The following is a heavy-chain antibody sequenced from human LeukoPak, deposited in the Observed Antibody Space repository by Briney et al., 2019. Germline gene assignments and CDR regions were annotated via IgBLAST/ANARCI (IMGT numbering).Heavy chain of an antibody. Sequence: SVKVSCKASGGTFSSYAISWVRQAPGQGLEWMGRIIPILGTANYAQKFQGRVTITADKSTSTAYMELSSLRSEDMAVYYCARGRVATTPFDYWGQGTLVTVSS. D-gene: IGHD5-24*01. CDR3: ARGRVATTPFDY. CDR1: GGTFSSYA. CDR2: IIPILGTA. V-gene: IGHV1-69*04. J-gene: IGHJ4*02.